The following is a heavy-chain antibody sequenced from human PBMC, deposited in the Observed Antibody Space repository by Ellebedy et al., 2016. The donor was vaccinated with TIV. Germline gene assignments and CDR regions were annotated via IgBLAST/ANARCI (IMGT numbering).Heavy chain of an antibody. V-gene: IGHV3-7*03. CDR1: GFTFSTYW. D-gene: IGHD1-26*01. Sequence: GESLKISCAASGFTFSTYWMSWVRQAPGKGLQWVANINQDGREKYHADSVRGRLTISRDNAENSLYLQMNSLRVEDTAVYYCASPRGVGASSAWGQGTLVTVSS. CDR3: ASPRGVGASSA. CDR2: INQDGREK. J-gene: IGHJ4*02.